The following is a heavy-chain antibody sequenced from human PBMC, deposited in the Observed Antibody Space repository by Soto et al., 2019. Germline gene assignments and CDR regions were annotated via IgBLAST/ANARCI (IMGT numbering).Heavy chain of an antibody. CDR2: IYYSGGT. CDR3: ARWWFGEFFDY. D-gene: IGHD3-10*01. J-gene: IGHJ4*02. V-gene: IGHV4-30-4*01. CDR1: GGSISSGEYY. Sequence: QVQLQESGPGLVKPSQTLSLTCTVSGGSISSGEYYWSWIRQPPGKGLEWNGYIYYSGGTYYNPSLKSRVTISVDTSKNKFSLKLSSVTAADTAVYYCARWWFGEFFDYWGQGTLVTVSS.